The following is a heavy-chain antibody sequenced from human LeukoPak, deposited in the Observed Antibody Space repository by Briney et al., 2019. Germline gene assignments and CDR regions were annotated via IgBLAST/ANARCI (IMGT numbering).Heavy chain of an antibody. J-gene: IGHJ4*02. CDR3: ARSPVTMIVVVIKGQYYFDY. V-gene: IGHV1-2*02. CDR2: INPNSGGT. Sequence: ASVKVSCKASGYTFTGYYMHWVRQAPGQGLEWMGWINPNSGGTNYAQKFQGRVTMTRDTSISTAYMELSRLRSDDTAVYYCARSPVTMIVVVIKGQYYFDYWGQGTLVTVSS. CDR1: GYTFTGYY. D-gene: IGHD3-22*01.